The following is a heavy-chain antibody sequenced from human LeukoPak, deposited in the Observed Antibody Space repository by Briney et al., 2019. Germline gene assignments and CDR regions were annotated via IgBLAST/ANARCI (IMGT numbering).Heavy chain of an antibody. Sequence: PGGSLRLSCAASGFSFSHYAMHWVRQTPGKGLEWVAVISYDGRHDYYGDSLKGRITISRDNSENTVYLQMNNLRGEDTAVYYCARDTEWGYIDSYYYFSMDVWGKGTTVTVSS. CDR2: ISYDGRHD. CDR3: ARDTEWGYIDSYYYFSMDV. D-gene: IGHD3-3*01. CDR1: GFSFSHYA. V-gene: IGHV3-30*04. J-gene: IGHJ6*03.